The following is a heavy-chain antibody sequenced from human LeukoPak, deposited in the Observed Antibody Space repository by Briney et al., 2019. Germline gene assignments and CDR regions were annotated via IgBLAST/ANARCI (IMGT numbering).Heavy chain of an antibody. V-gene: IGHV3-53*01. Sequence: QPGGSLRLSCAASGFTVSSNYMSWVRRAPGKGLEWVSVIYSGGSTYYADSVKGRFTISRDNSKNTLYLQMNSLRAEDTAVYYCARGYSNYRLYYYYYYYMDVWGKGTTVTVSS. J-gene: IGHJ6*03. CDR1: GFTVSSNY. D-gene: IGHD4-11*01. CDR2: IYSGGST. CDR3: ARGYSNYRLYYYYYYYMDV.